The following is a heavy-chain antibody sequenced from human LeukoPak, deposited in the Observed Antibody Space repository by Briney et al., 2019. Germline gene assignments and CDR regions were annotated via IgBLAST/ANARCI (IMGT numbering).Heavy chain of an antibody. CDR1: GYTFTGYY. D-gene: IGHD6-13*01. CDR2: INPSGGST. J-gene: IGHJ4*02. CDR3: AREATVIAAAGTEGDY. V-gene: IGHV1-46*01. Sequence: ASVKVSCKASGYTFTGYYMHWVRQAPGQGLEWMGIINPSGGSTSYAQKFQGRVTMTRDTSTSTVYMELSSLRSEDTAVYYCAREATVIAAAGTEGDYWGQGTLVTVSS.